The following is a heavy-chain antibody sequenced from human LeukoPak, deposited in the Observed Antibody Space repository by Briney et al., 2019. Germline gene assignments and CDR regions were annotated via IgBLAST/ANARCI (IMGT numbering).Heavy chain of an antibody. CDR2: INPNSGGT. D-gene: IGHD3-16*02. CDR3: AREVPGYDYVWGSYRHKAFDY. CDR1: VYTFTGYY. V-gene: IGHV1-2*02. J-gene: IGHJ4*02. Sequence: ASVNVSCKASVYTFTGYYMHWVRQAPGQGLEWMGWINPNSGGTNYAQKFQGRVTMTRDTSISTAYMELSRLRSDDTAVYYCAREVPGYDYVWGSYRHKAFDYWGQGTLVTVSS.